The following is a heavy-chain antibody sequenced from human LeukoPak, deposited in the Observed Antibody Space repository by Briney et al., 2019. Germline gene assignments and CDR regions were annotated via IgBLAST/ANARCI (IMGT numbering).Heavy chain of an antibody. Sequence: SGGSLRLSCAASGFTFSSYAMSWVRQAPGKGLEWVSSISGSSSYIYYADSVKGRFTISRDNAKNSLYLQMNSLRAEDTAVYYCARVVYDYWGQGTLVTVSS. CDR1: GFTFSSYA. J-gene: IGHJ4*02. CDR2: ISGSSSYI. D-gene: IGHD2-8*02. CDR3: ARVVYDY. V-gene: IGHV3-21*01.